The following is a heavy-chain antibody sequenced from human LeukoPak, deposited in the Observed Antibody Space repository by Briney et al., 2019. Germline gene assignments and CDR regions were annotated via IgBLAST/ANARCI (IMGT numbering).Heavy chain of an antibody. V-gene: IGHV3-64*01. Sequence: GGSLSLSCAASGFTFNSYGMHWVRQAPGKGLEYVSAISSNGGSTYYANSVKGRFTISRDNSKNTLYLQMGSLRAEDMAVYYCARAPYDFWSGYSHYYMDVWGKGTTVTVSS. D-gene: IGHD3-3*01. CDR3: ARAPYDFWSGYSHYYMDV. J-gene: IGHJ6*03. CDR2: ISSNGGST. CDR1: GFTFNSYG.